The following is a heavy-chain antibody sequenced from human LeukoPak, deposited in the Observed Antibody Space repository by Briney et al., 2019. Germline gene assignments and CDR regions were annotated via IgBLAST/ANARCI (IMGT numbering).Heavy chain of an antibody. CDR1: GGSFSGYY. Sequence: SETLSLTCAVYGGSFSGYYWSWIRQPPGKGLEWIGEVNHSGSTNYNPSLKSRVTISVDTSKNQFSLKLSSVTAADTAVYYCARGFAQAGRAAAVTRGAGWFDPWGQGTLVTVSS. CDR2: VNHSGST. D-gene: IGHD6-13*01. CDR3: ARGFAQAGRAAAVTRGAGWFDP. J-gene: IGHJ5*02. V-gene: IGHV4-34*01.